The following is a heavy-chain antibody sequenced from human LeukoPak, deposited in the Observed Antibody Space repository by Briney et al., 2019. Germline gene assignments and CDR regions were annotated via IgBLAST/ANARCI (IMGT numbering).Heavy chain of an antibody. V-gene: IGHV1-3*01. CDR1: GYTFTTYA. J-gene: IGHJ4*02. CDR2: INAGNGNT. D-gene: IGHD2-15*01. CDR3: ARSYCSGGRCYWYYFDY. Sequence: ASVKVSCKASGYTFTTYAMHWVRQAPGQGLEWMGWINAGNGNTKYSQKFQGGVTITRDTSASTAYMELSSLRSEDTAVYYCARSYCSGGRCYWYYFDYWGQGTLVTVSS.